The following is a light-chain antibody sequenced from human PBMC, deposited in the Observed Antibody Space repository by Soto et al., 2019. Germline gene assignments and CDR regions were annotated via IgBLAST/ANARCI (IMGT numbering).Light chain of an antibody. Sequence: EIVLTQSPGTLSLSPGERATLSCRAIQSVSSSYLAWYQQKPCQAPRLLIYGASSRATGIPDRFSGSGSGTDFTLTISRLEPEDFAVYYCQQYGSSPALTFGGGTKVDIK. CDR1: QSVSSSY. CDR3: QQYGSSPALT. V-gene: IGKV3-20*01. CDR2: GAS. J-gene: IGKJ4*01.